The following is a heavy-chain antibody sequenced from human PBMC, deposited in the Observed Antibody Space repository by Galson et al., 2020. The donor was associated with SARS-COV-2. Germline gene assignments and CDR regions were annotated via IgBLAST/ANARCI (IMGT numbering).Heavy chain of an antibody. CDR2: IYPGDSDT. J-gene: IGHJ6*03. CDR3: ARLESDYDFWSGPPFWYYYMDV. Sequence: GESPKISCKGSGYSFTSYWIGWVRQMPGKGLEWMGIIYPGDSDTRYSPSFQGQVTISVDKSISTAYLQWSSLKASDTAMYYCARLESDYDFWSGPPFWYYYMDVWGKGTTVTVSS. D-gene: IGHD3-3*01. V-gene: IGHV5-51*01. CDR1: GYSFTSYW.